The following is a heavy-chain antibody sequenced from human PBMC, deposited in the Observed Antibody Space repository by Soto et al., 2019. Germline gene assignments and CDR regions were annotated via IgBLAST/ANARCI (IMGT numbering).Heavy chain of an antibody. D-gene: IGHD4-17*01. Sequence: QVQLVQSGAEVKKPGASVKVSCKASGYTFTSYDIHWVRQATGQGLEWMGWMNPNSGNTGYAQKFQGRITMTGNTSISTAYMELSSLRSEDAAVYYCAGSTNDYGDRHWGQGTLVTVSS. CDR3: AGSTNDYGDRH. CDR1: GYTFTSYD. CDR2: MNPNSGNT. J-gene: IGHJ4*02. V-gene: IGHV1-8*01.